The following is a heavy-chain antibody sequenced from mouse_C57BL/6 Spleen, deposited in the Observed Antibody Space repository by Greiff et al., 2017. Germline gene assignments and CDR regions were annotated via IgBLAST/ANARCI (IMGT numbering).Heavy chain of an antibody. CDR1: GYTFTDYY. V-gene: IGHV1-26*01. J-gene: IGHJ2*01. CDR3: ARPITTVVAMDY. CDR2: INPNNGGT. Sequence: EVKLQQSGPELVKPGASVKISCKASGYTFTDYYMNWVKQSHGKSLEWIGDINPNNGGTSYNHKFKGKATLTVDKSSSTAYMELRSLTSEDSAVYYCARPITTVVAMDYWGQGTTLTVSS. D-gene: IGHD1-1*01.